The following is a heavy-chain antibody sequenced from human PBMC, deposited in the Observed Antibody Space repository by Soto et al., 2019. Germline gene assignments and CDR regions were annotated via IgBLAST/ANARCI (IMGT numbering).Heavy chain of an antibody. V-gene: IGHV4-59*01. Sequence: SETLSLTCTVSGGSISSYYWSWIRQPPGKGLEWIGYIYYSGSTNYNPSLKSRVTISVDTSKNQFSLKLSSVTAADTAVYYCARDLNGGKFDYWGQGTLVTVSS. CDR1: GGSISSYY. CDR3: ARDLNGGKFDY. CDR2: IYYSGST. J-gene: IGHJ4*02. D-gene: IGHD2-15*01.